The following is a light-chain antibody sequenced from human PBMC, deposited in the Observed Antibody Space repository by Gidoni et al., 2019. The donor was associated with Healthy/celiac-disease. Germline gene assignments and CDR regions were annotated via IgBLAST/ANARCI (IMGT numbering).Light chain of an antibody. Sequence: SYELTQPSSVSVSPGQTARITCSGDVLAKKYARWFQQKPGQAPVLVIYKDSERPSGIPERFSGSSSGTTVTLTISGAQVEDEADYYGYSAADKGVFGGGTKLTVL. CDR1: VLAKKY. V-gene: IGLV3-27*01. CDR2: KDS. CDR3: YSAADKGV. J-gene: IGLJ3*02.